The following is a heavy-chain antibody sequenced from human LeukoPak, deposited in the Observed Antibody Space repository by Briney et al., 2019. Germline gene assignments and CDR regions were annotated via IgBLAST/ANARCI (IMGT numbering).Heavy chain of an antibody. Sequence: SETLSLTCTVSGDSISSYYWSWIRQPPGKALEWIGYIYHSGSTNYNPSLKSRVTISADTSKDQFSLKLASVTAADTAVYYCATGYSSTWYYFDYWGQGTLVTVSS. J-gene: IGHJ4*02. D-gene: IGHD6-13*01. V-gene: IGHV4-59*01. CDR3: ATGYSSTWYYFDY. CDR1: GDSISSYY. CDR2: IYHSGST.